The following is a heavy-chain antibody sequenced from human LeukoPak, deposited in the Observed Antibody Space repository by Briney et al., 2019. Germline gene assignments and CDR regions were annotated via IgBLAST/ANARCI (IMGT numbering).Heavy chain of an antibody. J-gene: IGHJ4*02. D-gene: IGHD2-15*01. CDR2: IYYSGST. V-gene: IGHV4-39*07. Sequence: SETLSLTCTVSGGSISSSSYYWGWIRQPPGKGLEWIGSIYYSGSTNYNPSLKSRVTISVDTSKNQFSLKLSSVTAADTAVYYCALQQLGYCSGGSCYRDYWGQGTLVTVSS. CDR3: ALQQLGYCSGGSCYRDY. CDR1: GGSISSSSYY.